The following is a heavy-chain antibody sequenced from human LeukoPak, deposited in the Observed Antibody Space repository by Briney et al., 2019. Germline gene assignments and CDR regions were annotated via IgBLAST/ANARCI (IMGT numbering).Heavy chain of an antibody. Sequence: AVTVTFTSSGYTFTYYYMHWVRQAPGQGQEWVGRINTNTGDRNYAQKFQGKVTITRDTDTSTDYMELSSLIFDDTAVYYCARGAAVGQTRDYWGQGTLVTVSS. J-gene: IGHJ4*02. CDR1: GYTFTYYY. CDR3: ARGAAVGQTRDY. D-gene: IGHD6-13*01. V-gene: IGHV1-2*06. CDR2: INTNTGDR.